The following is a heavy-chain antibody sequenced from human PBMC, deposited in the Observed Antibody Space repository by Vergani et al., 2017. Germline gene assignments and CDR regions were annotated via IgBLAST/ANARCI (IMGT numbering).Heavy chain of an antibody. CDR1: GGTFGSHT. V-gene: IGHV7-4-1*02. CDR3: ARSFMTTVTTKGWFDP. J-gene: IGHJ5*02. CDR2: INTNTGNP. D-gene: IGHD4-17*01. Sequence: QVQLEQSGAEVKKPGSSVTVSCRASGGTFGSHTISWVRQAPGQGLEWMGRINTNTGNPTYAQGFTGRFVFSLDTSVSTAYLQISSLKAEDTAVYYCARSFMTTVTTKGWFDPWGQGTLVTVSS.